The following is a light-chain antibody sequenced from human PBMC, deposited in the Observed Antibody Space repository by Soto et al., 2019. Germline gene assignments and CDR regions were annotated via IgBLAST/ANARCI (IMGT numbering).Light chain of an antibody. V-gene: IGKV1-33*01. CDR1: QNINNY. CDR3: QQYENLPT. J-gene: IGKJ5*01. Sequence: DIQMTQSPSSLSASVGDSVTITCQASQNINNYLNWYQQKPGRXPXXLIYDASNLEAGVPSRFMGSGSGTDFPFTISRLQPEDIATYDCQQYENLPTFGQGTRLEIK. CDR2: DAS.